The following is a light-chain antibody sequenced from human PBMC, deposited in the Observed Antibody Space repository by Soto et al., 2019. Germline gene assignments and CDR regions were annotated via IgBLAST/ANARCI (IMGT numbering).Light chain of an antibody. J-gene: IGLJ7*01. Sequence: QSALTKPASGSGSPGQSITISCTGTSSDVGSHNLVSWYQQHPGQAPKLMIYEVSKRPLGLSTRFSADKSGNTAALPISGLQAEDEADYYCCSYGGSRAVFGGGTQLTV. CDR3: CSYGGSRAV. V-gene: IGLV2-23*02. CDR1: SSDVGSHNL. CDR2: EVS.